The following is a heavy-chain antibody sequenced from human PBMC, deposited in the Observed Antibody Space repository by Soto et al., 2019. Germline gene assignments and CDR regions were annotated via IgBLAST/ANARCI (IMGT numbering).Heavy chain of an antibody. Sequence: QITLKESGPTLVKPTPTLTLTCAFSVFSLNTRRMSVGWIRQPPGKALERLALIYWDDDKPYSPSLNSRITINKATSKNQGAPIRTTIAPVDTATYYCAHERDSGYSSSYFDSWCQGTLLTVSS. CDR2: IYWDDDK. CDR1: VFSLNTRRMS. CDR3: AHERDSGYSSSYFDS. V-gene: IGHV2-5*02. J-gene: IGHJ4*02. D-gene: IGHD6-13*01.